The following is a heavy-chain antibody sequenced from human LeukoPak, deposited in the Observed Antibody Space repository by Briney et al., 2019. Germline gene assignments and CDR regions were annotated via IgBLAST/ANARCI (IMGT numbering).Heavy chain of an antibody. CDR1: GFTFSSYA. CDR2: ISGSGGST. Sequence: GGTLRLSCAASGFTFSSYAMSWVRQAPGKGLEWVSAISGSGGSTYYADSVKGRFTISRDNSKNTLYLQMNSLRAEDTAVYYCAKRIQSAMATGYWGQGTLVTVSS. V-gene: IGHV3-23*01. J-gene: IGHJ4*02. CDR3: AKRIQSAMATGY. D-gene: IGHD5-18*01.